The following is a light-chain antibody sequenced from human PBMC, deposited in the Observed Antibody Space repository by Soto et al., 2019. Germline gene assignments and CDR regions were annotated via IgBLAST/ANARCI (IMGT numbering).Light chain of an antibody. CDR3: QQRSNWPPIT. J-gene: IGKJ5*01. CDR2: DVS. Sequence: EIVLTQSPATLSLSPGERATLSCRASQSVSGFLAWYQQRPGQAPRLLIYDVSNRAAGTPARFSGSGSRTDFTLTISSLEPDDFAFYYCQQRSNWPPITFGQGTRLEVK. CDR1: QSVSGF. V-gene: IGKV3-11*01.